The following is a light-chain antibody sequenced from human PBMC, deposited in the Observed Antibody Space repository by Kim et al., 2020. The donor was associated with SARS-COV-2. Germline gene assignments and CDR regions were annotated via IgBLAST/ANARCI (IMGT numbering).Light chain of an antibody. V-gene: IGKV6-21*02. CDR1: QNIGSD. Sequence: SGTQKTKVNITSQASQNIGSDLHWYQQKPDHSPKLLIKYASQSISGVPPRFSGSGSGTDFTLTINSLEAEDAAMYYCLQSGGLPHTFGQGTKLEI. J-gene: IGKJ2*01. CDR3: LQSGGLPHT. CDR2: YAS.